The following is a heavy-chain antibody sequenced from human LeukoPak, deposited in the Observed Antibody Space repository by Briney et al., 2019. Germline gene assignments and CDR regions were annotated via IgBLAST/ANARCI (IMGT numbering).Heavy chain of an antibody. CDR1: GFIFSDYY. Sequence: GGSLRLSCAASGFIFSDYYMDWVRQAPGKGLEWLGRTRNKVHNDMTEYAASVKGRFTISRDDSQKSLFLQVNSLKTDDTAVYYCARGDGWSFDYWGQGTLVTVSS. V-gene: IGHV3-72*01. D-gene: IGHD6-19*01. CDR3: ARGDGWSFDY. J-gene: IGHJ4*02. CDR2: TRNKVHNDMT.